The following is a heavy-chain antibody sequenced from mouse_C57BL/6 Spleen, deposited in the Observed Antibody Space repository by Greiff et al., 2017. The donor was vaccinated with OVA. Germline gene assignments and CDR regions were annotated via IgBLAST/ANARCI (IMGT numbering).Heavy chain of an antibody. CDR1: GYSITSGYY. Sequence: QSGPGLVKPSQSLSLTCSVTGYSITSGYYWNWIRQFPGNKLEWMGYISYDGSNNYNPSLKNRISITRDTSKNQFFLKLNSVTTEDTATYYCARPGSGLYAMDYWGQGTSVTVSS. CDR2: ISYDGSN. V-gene: IGHV3-6*01. D-gene: IGHD3-2*02. J-gene: IGHJ4*01. CDR3: ARPGSGLYAMDY.